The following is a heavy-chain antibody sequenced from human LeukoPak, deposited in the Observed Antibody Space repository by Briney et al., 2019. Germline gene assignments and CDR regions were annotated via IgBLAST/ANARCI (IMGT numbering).Heavy chain of an antibody. CDR2: IYTSGST. V-gene: IGHV4-4*09. Sequence: SETLSLTCTVSGGSISSSYWSWLRQPPGKGLEWLGYIYTSGSTNYNPSLKSRVSISVDMSKNQFSLNLSSVTAADTAVYYCARHLSGYSNFDYWGQGTLVTVSS. D-gene: IGHD3-22*01. CDR3: ARHLSGYSNFDY. CDR1: GGSISSSY. J-gene: IGHJ4*02.